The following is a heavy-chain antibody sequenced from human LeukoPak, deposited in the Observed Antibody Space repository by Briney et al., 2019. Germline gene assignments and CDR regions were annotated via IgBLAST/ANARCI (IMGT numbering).Heavy chain of an antibody. J-gene: IGHJ1*01. Sequence: GGSLRLSCAASGFIFSSYNMNWVRQAPGKGLEWVSSISSGGGYIYYADSLEGRFTISRDNAKNSLYLQLNSLRAEDTAVYYCAKDHGSHSQFFQHWGQGTLVTVSS. CDR1: GFIFSSYN. D-gene: IGHD3-10*01. CDR2: ISSGGGYI. CDR3: AKDHGSHSQFFQH. V-gene: IGHV3-21*01.